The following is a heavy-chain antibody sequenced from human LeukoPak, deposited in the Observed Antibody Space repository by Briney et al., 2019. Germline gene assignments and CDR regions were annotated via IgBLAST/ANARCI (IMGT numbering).Heavy chain of an antibody. CDR2: IYYSGST. V-gene: IGHV4-39*07. Sequence: PSETLSLTCTVSGGSISSRSYYWGWIRQPPGKGLEWIGSIYYSGSTYYNPSLRSRVTISVDTSKNQFSLKLSSVTAADTAVYYCARDITRRGSGSGFYNWFDPWGQGTLVTVSS. D-gene: IGHD3-10*01. CDR1: GGSISSRSYY. CDR3: ARDITRRGSGSGFYNWFDP. J-gene: IGHJ5*02.